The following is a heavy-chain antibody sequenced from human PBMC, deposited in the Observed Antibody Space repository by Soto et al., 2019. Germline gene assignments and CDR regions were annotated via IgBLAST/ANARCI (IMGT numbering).Heavy chain of an antibody. V-gene: IGHV1-24*01. J-gene: IGHJ5*02. CDR3: ATRSITGTTFWFDP. D-gene: IGHD1-7*01. Sequence: GASVKVSCKVSGYTLTELSMHWVRQAPGKGLEWMGGFDPEDGETIYAQKFQGRVTMTEDTSTDTACMELSSLRSEDTAVYYCATRSITGTTFWFDPWGQGTLVTVSS. CDR2: FDPEDGET. CDR1: GYTLTELS.